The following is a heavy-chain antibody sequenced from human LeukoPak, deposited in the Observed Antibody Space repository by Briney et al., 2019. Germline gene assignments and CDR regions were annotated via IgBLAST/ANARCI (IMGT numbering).Heavy chain of an antibody. D-gene: IGHD6-13*01. CDR2: ISTGGSGI. CDR3: ARPRGSTWYEPFDY. CDR1: GFTFSDYY. V-gene: IGHV3-11*01. J-gene: IGHJ4*02. Sequence: PGGSLRLSCAASGFTFSDYYMSWIRQAPGKGLEWVSYISTGGSGIYYGDSVKGRFTISRDNTKNSLYLQMNSLRPEDTAVYYCARPRGSTWYEPFDYWGQGTLVTVSS.